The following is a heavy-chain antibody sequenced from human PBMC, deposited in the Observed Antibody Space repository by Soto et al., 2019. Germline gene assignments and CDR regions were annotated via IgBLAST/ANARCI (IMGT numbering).Heavy chain of an antibody. V-gene: IGHV3-64D*08. CDR1: GFTFSSYA. CDR3: VKIESDDYIWGSYRYAFDI. Sequence: GGSLRLSCSASGFTFSSYAMHWVRQAPGKGLEYVSAISSNGGSTYYADSVKGRFTISRDNSKNTLYLQMSSLRAEDTAVYYCVKIESDDYIWGSYRYAFDIWGQGTMVTVSS. J-gene: IGHJ3*02. D-gene: IGHD3-16*02. CDR2: ISSNGGST.